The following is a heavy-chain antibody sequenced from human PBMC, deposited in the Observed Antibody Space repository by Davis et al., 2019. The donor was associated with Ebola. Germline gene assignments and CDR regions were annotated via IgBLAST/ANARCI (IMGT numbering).Heavy chain of an antibody. Sequence: PSETLSLTCAVSGGSVSSGTYYWSWIRQPPGKELEWIGYIYYSGSTTYNPSLKSRVTISLDTSKNQVSLRLSSVTAADTAGYYCAGSVGDWDNFWTGYTFDPWGQGTLVTVSS. CDR3: AGSVGDWDNFWTGYTFDP. CDR1: GGSVSSGTYY. CDR2: IYYSGST. V-gene: IGHV4-61*01. J-gene: IGHJ5*02. D-gene: IGHD3/OR15-3a*01.